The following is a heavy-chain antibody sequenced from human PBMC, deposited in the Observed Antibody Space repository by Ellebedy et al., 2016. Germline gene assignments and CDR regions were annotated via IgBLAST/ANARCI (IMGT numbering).Heavy chain of an antibody. V-gene: IGHV4-59*01. Sequence: SETLSLTXTVSGGSINTYYWNWIRQPPGKGLEWIGYVQYSGSTKYNPSLKSRVTISVDTSKNQFSLKLSSVTAADTAVYYSVRDPRYGMDVWGQGTTVTVSS. CDR3: VRDPRYGMDV. CDR2: VQYSGST. J-gene: IGHJ6*02. CDR1: GGSINTYY.